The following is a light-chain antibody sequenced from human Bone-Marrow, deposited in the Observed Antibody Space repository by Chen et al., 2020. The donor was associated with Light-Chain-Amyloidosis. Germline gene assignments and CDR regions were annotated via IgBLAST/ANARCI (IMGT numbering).Light chain of an antibody. CDR2: EVS. CDR3: MQSKHLPYT. CDR1: QTLLHKNGKTY. V-gene: IGKV2D-29*01. Sequence: DILITQTPLSMSVTPGQPASISCKSSQTLLHKNGKTYLYWYVQKSGQPPHLLMYEVSNRFSGVARRFSGSGSGTDFTLEISRVEAEDAGIYFCMQSKHLPYTFGPGTRLEIK. J-gene: IGKJ2*01.